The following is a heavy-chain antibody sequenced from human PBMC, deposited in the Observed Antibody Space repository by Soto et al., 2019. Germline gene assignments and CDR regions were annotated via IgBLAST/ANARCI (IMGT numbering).Heavy chain of an antibody. CDR1: GGSFSGYY. V-gene: IGHV4-34*01. J-gene: IGHJ6*03. Sequence: PSETLSLTCAVYGGSFSGYYWSWIRQPPGKGLEWIGEINHSGSTNYNPSLKSRVTISVDTSKNQFSLKLSSVTAADTAVYYCARGDPIAVAGNHYYYHMDVWGKGTTVTVSS. CDR3: ARGDPIAVAGNHYYYHMDV. D-gene: IGHD6-19*01. CDR2: INHSGST.